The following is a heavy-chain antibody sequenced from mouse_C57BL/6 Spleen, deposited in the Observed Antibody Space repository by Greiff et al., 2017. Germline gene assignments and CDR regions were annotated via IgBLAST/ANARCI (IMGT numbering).Heavy chain of an antibody. V-gene: IGHV5-9-1*02. J-gene: IGHJ2*01. CDR3: TREDPDYGPFDY. CDR2: ISSGGDYL. CDR1: GFTFSSYA. Sequence: EVQVVESGEGLVQPGGSLKLSCAASGFTFSSYAMSWVRQTPEKRLEWVAYISSGGDYLSYADTVKGRFTISRDNARNTLYLQMSSLKSEDTAMYYCTREDPDYGPFDYWGQGTTLTVSS. D-gene: IGHD2-4*01.